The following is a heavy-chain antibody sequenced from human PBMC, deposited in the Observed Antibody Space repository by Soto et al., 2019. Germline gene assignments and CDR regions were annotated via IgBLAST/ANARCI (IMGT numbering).Heavy chain of an antibody. CDR2: ISQSGNT. J-gene: IGHJ4*02. CDR3: ARAPKVSGSSQTRPDF. V-gene: IGHV4-34*01. CDR1: SGSFSGYY. D-gene: IGHD6-6*01. Sequence: SETLSLTCSIFSGSFSGYYWSWIRQPPGKGLEWIGEISQSGNTNYSPSLKSRVSISIDTSKKQFSLNLASVSAADTAVYYCARAPKVSGSSQTRPDFWGQGTLVTVSS.